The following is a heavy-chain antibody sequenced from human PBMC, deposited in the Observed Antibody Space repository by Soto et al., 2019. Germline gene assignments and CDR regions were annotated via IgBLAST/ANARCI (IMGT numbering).Heavy chain of an antibody. CDR2: ISYDGSNK. V-gene: IGHV3-30*18. Sequence: PGGSLRLSCAASGFTFSTYVMTWVRQAPGKGLEWVAVISYDGSNKYYANSVKGRFTISRDNSKNTLYLQMNSLRAEDTAVYYCAKDLSQVGYYYYGMDAWGQATSVTVSS. D-gene: IGHD2-2*01. J-gene: IGHJ6*02. CDR3: AKDLSQVGYYYYGMDA. CDR1: GFTFSTYV.